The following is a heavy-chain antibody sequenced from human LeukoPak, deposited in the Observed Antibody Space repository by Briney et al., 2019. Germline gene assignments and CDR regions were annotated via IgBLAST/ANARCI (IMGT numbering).Heavy chain of an antibody. D-gene: IGHD3-22*01. CDR3: AKDQDYYDSSGYYY. CDR1: GFLLSNHW. V-gene: IGHV3-23*01. Sequence: PGSSLRLSCAASGFLLSNHWVTWVRQAPGKGLEWVSAISGSGGSTYYADSVKGRFTISRDNSKNTLYLQMNSLRAEDTAVYYCAKDQDYYDSSGYYYWGQGTLVTVSS. J-gene: IGHJ4*02. CDR2: ISGSGGST.